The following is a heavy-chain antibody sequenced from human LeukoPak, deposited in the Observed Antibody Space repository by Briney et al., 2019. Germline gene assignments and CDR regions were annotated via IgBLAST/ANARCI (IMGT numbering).Heavy chain of an antibody. CDR3: ARDLPDVDARPNWFDP. D-gene: IGHD2-8*01. Sequence: SVKVSCKASGGTFSSYAISWVRQAPGQGLEWMGGIIPIFGTANYAQKFQGRVTITTDESTSTAYMELSSLRSEDTAVYYCARDLPDVDARPNWFDPWGQGTLVTVSS. CDR2: IIPIFGTA. CDR1: GGTFSSYA. V-gene: IGHV1-69*05. J-gene: IGHJ5*02.